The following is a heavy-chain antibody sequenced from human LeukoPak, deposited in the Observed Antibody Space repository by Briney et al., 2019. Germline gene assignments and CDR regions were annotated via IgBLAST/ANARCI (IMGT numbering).Heavy chain of an antibody. Sequence: HPGGSLRLSCAASGFTFSSYEMNWVRQAPGKGLEWVSYISSSGSTIYYADSVKGRFTISRDNAKNSLYLQMNSLRAEDTAAYYCARDQRWLQFVWFDPWGQGTLVTVSS. CDR3: ARDQRWLQFVWFDP. CDR2: ISSSGSTI. V-gene: IGHV3-48*03. D-gene: IGHD5-24*01. J-gene: IGHJ5*02. CDR1: GFTFSSYE.